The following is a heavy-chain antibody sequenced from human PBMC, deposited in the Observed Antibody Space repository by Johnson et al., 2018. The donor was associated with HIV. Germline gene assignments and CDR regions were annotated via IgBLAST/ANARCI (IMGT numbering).Heavy chain of an antibody. V-gene: IGHV3-30*19. J-gene: IGHJ3*02. D-gene: IGHD6-19*01. Sequence: QVQLVESGGGVVQPGRSLRLSCAASGFTFSSYGMHWVRQAPGKGLQWVAAIWYDGNNKYYADSVKGRFTISRDNSKNTLYLQMNSLRAEDTAVYYCARLPGYISGWTLGAFDIWGQGTMVTVSS. CDR1: GFTFSSYG. CDR3: ARLPGYISGWTLGAFDI. CDR2: IWYDGNNK.